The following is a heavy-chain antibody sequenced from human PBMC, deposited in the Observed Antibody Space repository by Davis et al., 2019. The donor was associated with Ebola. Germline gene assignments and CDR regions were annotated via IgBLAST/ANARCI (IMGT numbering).Heavy chain of an antibody. J-gene: IGHJ4*02. V-gene: IGHV3-66*01. D-gene: IGHD4-17*01. CDR2: IYSGGST. Sequence: GESLKISCAASGFTVSSNYMSWVRQAPGKGLEWVSVIYSGGSTYYADSVKGRFTISRDNSKNTLYLQMNSLRAEDTAVYYCARGDYGDLDYWSQGTLVTVSS. CDR3: ARGDYGDLDY. CDR1: GFTVSSNY.